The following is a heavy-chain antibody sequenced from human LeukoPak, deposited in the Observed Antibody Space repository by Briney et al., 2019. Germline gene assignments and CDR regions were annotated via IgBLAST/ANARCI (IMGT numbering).Heavy chain of an antibody. CDR2: IYSGGST. Sequence: GGSLRLSCAASGFTVSSNYMSWVRQAPGKGLEWVSVIYSGGSTYYADSVKGRFTISRDNSKNTLYLQMNSLRAEDTAVYYCARRYCSSTSCTLDYWGQGTLVIVSS. CDR3: ARRYCSSTSCTLDY. CDR1: GFTVSSNY. V-gene: IGHV3-53*01. D-gene: IGHD2-2*01. J-gene: IGHJ4*02.